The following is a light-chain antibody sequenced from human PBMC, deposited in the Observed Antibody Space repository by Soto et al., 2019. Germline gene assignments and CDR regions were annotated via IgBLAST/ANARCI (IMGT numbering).Light chain of an antibody. Sequence: EIVMTQSPATLSVSPGERATLSCRASQSVSSKLAWFQQKPGQAPSLLIYGVSTRATGVPVRFSGSGSGTEFTLTINSLQSEDFAVYYCHQYNNWPPWTFGQGTKVEIK. J-gene: IGKJ1*01. CDR3: HQYNNWPPWT. CDR2: GVS. CDR1: QSVSSK. V-gene: IGKV3-15*01.